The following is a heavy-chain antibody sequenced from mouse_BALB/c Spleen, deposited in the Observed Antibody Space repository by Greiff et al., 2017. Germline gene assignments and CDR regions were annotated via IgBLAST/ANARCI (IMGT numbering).Heavy chain of an antibody. CDR2: ISYSGST. J-gene: IGHJ4*01. V-gene: IGHV3-2*02. Sequence: EVQLVESGPGLVKPSQSLSLTCTVTGYSITSDYAWNWIRQFPGNKLEWMGYISYSGSTSYNPSLKSRISITRDTSKNQFFLQLDSVTTEDTATYYCARGAGAMDYWGQGTSVTVSS. CDR3: ARGAGAMDY. CDR1: GYSITSDYA.